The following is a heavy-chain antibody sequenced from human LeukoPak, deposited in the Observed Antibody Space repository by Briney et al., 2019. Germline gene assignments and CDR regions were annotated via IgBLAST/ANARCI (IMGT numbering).Heavy chain of an antibody. J-gene: IGHJ3*02. CDR2: IYYSGST. V-gene: IGHV4-39*01. CDR1: GGSISSSSYY. Sequence: SETLSLTCTVSGGSISSSSYYWGWIRQPPGKGLEWIGSIYYSGSTYYNPSLKSRVTISVDTSKNQFSLKLCSVTAADTAVYYCARARAAADAFDIWGQGTMVTVSS. D-gene: IGHD6-13*01. CDR3: ARARAAADAFDI.